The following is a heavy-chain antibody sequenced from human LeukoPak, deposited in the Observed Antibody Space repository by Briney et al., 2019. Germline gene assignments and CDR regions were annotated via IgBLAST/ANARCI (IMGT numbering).Heavy chain of an antibody. CDR3: AKEVGERWLQLSPFDY. J-gene: IGHJ4*02. CDR1: GFTFSSYA. D-gene: IGHD5-24*01. CDR2: ISYDGSNK. V-gene: IGHV3-30-3*01. Sequence: GRSLRLSCAASGFTFSSYAMHWVRKAPGKGLEGGAVISYDGSNKYYADSVKGRFTISRDNSKNTLYLQMNRLRAEDTAVYYCAKEVGERWLQLSPFDYWGQGTLVTVSS.